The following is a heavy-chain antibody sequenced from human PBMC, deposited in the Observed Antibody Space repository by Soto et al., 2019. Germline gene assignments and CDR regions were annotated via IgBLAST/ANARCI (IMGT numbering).Heavy chain of an antibody. CDR2: IYYSGST. Sequence: QVQLQESGPGLVKPSQTLSLTCTVSGGSISSGGYYWSWIRQHPGKGLEWIGYIYYSGSTYYNPSLKSRVTIAVDTSKNQFSRKLGSVAAADTALYCWASDSVVGCGGNFDYWGQGTLVTVSS. V-gene: IGHV4-31*03. CDR3: ASDSVVGCGGNFDY. D-gene: IGHD2-21*01. CDR1: GGSISSGGYY. J-gene: IGHJ4*02.